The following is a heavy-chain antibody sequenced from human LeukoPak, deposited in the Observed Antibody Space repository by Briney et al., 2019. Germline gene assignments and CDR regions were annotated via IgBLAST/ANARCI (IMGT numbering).Heavy chain of an antibody. CDR2: IRYDGSNK. D-gene: IGHD2/OR15-2a*01. J-gene: IGHJ5*02. CDR1: GFTFSSFG. V-gene: IGHV3-30*02. Sequence: PGGSLRLSCAASGFTFSSFGMHWVRQAPGKGLEWVAFIRYDGSNKYYADSVKGRFTISRDNPKNTSYLQMNSLRAGDTAVYYCVVITQAWGQGTLVTVSS. CDR3: VVITQA.